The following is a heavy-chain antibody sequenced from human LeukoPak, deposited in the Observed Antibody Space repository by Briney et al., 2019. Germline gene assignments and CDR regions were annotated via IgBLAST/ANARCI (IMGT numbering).Heavy chain of an antibody. V-gene: IGHV4-59*12. CDR3: ARDSSGWSFDY. Sequence: SETLSLTCTVSGGSISSNHWSWVRQPPGKGLEWIAYIYYSGSTNQNPSLKSRVTISIGTSKNQFSLKLSSVTAADTAVYYCARDSSGWSFDYWGQGTVVTVSS. J-gene: IGHJ4*02. CDR2: IYYSGST. CDR1: GGSISSNH. D-gene: IGHD6-19*01.